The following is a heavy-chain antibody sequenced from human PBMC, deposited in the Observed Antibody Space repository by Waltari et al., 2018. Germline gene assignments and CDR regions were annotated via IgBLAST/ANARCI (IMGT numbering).Heavy chain of an antibody. CDR3: TRDLYGSGGDWFDP. J-gene: IGHJ5*02. D-gene: IGHD3-10*01. Sequence: EVRLAESGGGMVKPGGSLRLSCPASGFDFRDYDMNWVRQAPGTGLEWVSSIGGTHSNIFYADSVKGRFTVSRDNAKNSLYLQMDNLRAEDSGLYFCTRDLYGSGGDWFDPWGQGTLVTVSS. V-gene: IGHV3-21*03. CDR2: IGGTHSNI. CDR1: GFDFRDYD.